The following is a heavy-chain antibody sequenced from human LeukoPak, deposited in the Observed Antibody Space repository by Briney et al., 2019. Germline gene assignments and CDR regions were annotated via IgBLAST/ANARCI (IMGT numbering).Heavy chain of an antibody. D-gene: IGHD4-17*01. Sequence: PGGILRLSCAASGFTFSSYWMSWVRQAPGKGLEWVANINQDGSEKYYVDSVKGRFTISRDNAKNSLYLQMNSLRAEDTAVYYCARIAIGDYGRLDFWGQGTLVTVSS. V-gene: IGHV3-7*01. CDR3: ARIAIGDYGRLDF. J-gene: IGHJ4*02. CDR1: GFTFSSYW. CDR2: INQDGSEK.